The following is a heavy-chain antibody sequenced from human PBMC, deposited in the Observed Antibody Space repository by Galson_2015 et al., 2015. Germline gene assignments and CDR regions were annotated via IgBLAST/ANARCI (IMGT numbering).Heavy chain of an antibody. CDR1: GFTFSSYW. J-gene: IGHJ4*02. CDR3: ARSSGGSSWYYIDY. D-gene: IGHD3-16*01. V-gene: IGHV3-74*01. Sequence: SLRLSCAPSGFTFSSYWMHWVRQAPGKGLVWVSRINSDGSSTSYADSVKGRFTISRDNAKNTLYLQMNSLRAEDTAVYYCARSSGGSSWYYIDYWGQGTLVTVSS. CDR2: INSDGSST.